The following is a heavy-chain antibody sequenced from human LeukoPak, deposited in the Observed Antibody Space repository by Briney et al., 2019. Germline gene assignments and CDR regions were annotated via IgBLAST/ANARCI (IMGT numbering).Heavy chain of an antibody. V-gene: IGHV3-48*03. Sequence: GGSLRLSCAASGFTFSSYEMNWVRQAPGKGLEWVSYINSGGSTIYYADSVKGRFTISTDNAKNSLYLQVNSLRAEDTAVYYCARDLGTSGTNFDSLSQGTLLTVSS. CDR1: GFTFSSYE. CDR3: ARDLGTSGTNFDS. CDR2: INSGGSTI. J-gene: IGHJ4*02. D-gene: IGHD1-1*01.